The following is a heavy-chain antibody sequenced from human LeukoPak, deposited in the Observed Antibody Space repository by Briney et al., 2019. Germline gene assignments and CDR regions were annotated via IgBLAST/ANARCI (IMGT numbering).Heavy chain of an antibody. CDR3: VRDRGSSLYRALFDY. J-gene: IGHJ4*02. CDR1: GFPFSSYE. D-gene: IGHD3-16*01. CDR2: ISSSGFTT. V-gene: IGHV3-48*03. Sequence: GGSLRLSCAASGFPFSSYEMNWVRQAPGKGLEWVSYISSSGFTTYYADSVKGRFTISRDNAKNSLYLQMNSLRAEDTAVYYCVRDRGSSLYRALFDYWGQGTLVTVPS.